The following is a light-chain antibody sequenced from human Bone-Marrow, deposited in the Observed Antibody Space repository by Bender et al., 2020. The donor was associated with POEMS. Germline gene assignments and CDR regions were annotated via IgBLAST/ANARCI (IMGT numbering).Light chain of an antibody. CDR2: SDN. CDR1: NSNIGTNA. Sequence: QSVLTQPPSASGTPGQRVTISCSGSNSNIGTNAVNWYQQFPVTAPRLLIYSDNQRPSGFPDRCYAFKSGTSVSLAISGLQSEDEADYYCAAWDAGLRGGVFGGVTKLTVL. CDR3: AAWDAGLRGGV. J-gene: IGLJ3*02. V-gene: IGLV1-44*01.